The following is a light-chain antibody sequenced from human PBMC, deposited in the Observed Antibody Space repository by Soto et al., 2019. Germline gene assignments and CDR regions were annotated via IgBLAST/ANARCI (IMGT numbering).Light chain of an antibody. CDR1: QSLSSN. V-gene: IGKV3-15*01. J-gene: IGKJ2*01. CDR2: GTS. Sequence: EIVMTQSPATLSVSPGERATLSCGASQSLSSNLAWYRQKPGQAPCLLIYGTSTRATGIPARFSGSGSGTEFTLTISSLQSEDFAVYYCQQYNNWPYTFGQGTNLEIK. CDR3: QQYNNWPYT.